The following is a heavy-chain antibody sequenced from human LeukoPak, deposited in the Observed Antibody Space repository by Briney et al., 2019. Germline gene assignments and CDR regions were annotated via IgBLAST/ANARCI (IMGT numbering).Heavy chain of an antibody. Sequence: ASVKVSCKASGSTFTGYYIHWVRQAPGQGLEWMGWINPNSGGTDFAQKFLGRVTMTRDTSISTAYMDLSRLRSDDTAVYYCARAHIGNDLFIDYWGQGTLVTVSS. CDR3: ARAHIGNDLFIDY. CDR1: GSTFTGYY. V-gene: IGHV1-2*02. J-gene: IGHJ4*02. D-gene: IGHD2-21*01. CDR2: INPNSGGT.